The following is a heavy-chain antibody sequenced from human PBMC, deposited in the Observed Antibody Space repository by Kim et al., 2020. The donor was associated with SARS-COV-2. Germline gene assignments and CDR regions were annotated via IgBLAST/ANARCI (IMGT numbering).Heavy chain of an antibody. Sequence: ASVKVSCKASGYTFTSYGISWVRQAPGQGLEWMGWISAYNGNTNYAQKLQGRVTMTTDTSTSTAYMELRSLRSDDTAVYYCARVGSSGWEAGPVRVAYYYGMDVWGQGTTVTVSS. CDR2: ISAYNGNT. J-gene: IGHJ6*02. D-gene: IGHD6-19*01. CDR3: ARVGSSGWEAGPVRVAYYYGMDV. CDR1: GYTFTSYG. V-gene: IGHV1-18*01.